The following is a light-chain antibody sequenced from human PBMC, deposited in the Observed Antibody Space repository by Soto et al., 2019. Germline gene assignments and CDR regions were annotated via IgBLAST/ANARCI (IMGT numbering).Light chain of an antibody. CDR1: QSVSSN. Sequence: EIVMTQSPATLSVSPGERATLSCRASQSVSSNLAWYQQKPGRAPRLLIYGASIRATGIPARFSGSGSGTEFTLTINSLQSEDFAVYYCQQYNNWPPWTFGQGTKVEIK. J-gene: IGKJ1*01. CDR3: QQYNNWPPWT. V-gene: IGKV3-15*01. CDR2: GAS.